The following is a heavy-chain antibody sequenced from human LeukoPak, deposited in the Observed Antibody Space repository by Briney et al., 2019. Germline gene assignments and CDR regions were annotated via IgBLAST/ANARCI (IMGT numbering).Heavy chain of an antibody. CDR2: IGGDGGHT. J-gene: IGHJ4*02. Sequence: PGGSLRPSCAASGFTFDDYAMHWVRQAPGKGLEWVSLIGGDGGHTYYADSVKGRFTISRDNRRNSLFLQMNSLGPEDTALYYCAKDTLYSSSSLDYWGQGTLVTVSS. CDR3: AKDTLYSSSSLDY. CDR1: GFTFDDYA. V-gene: IGHV3-43*02. D-gene: IGHD6-6*01.